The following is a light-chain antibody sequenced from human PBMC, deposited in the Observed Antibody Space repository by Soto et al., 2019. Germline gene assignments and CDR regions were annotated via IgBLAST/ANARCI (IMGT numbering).Light chain of an antibody. Sequence: DIQITQSPSSLSASVGDRVTITCRSSQSIASYLNWYQQKPGKAPKLLIYAASTLQSGVPSRFSGSGSGTDFTLSISSLLPEDSATYYCQQSYNDPLTFGGGTKVDIK. CDR1: QSIASY. CDR2: AAS. CDR3: QQSYNDPLT. J-gene: IGKJ4*01. V-gene: IGKV1-39*01.